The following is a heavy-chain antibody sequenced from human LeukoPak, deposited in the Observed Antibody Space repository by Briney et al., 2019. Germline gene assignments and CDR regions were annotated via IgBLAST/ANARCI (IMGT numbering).Heavy chain of an antibody. CDR1: GGSISSSSYY. Sequence: SETLSLTCTVSGGSISSSSYYWGWIRQPPGKGLEWIGSIYYSGSTYYNPSLKSRVTTSVDTSKNQFSLKLSSVTAADTAVYYCARLFYDFWSGSPGMDVWGQGTTVTVSS. CDR2: IYYSGST. D-gene: IGHD3-3*01. V-gene: IGHV4-39*07. J-gene: IGHJ6*02. CDR3: ARLFYDFWSGSPGMDV.